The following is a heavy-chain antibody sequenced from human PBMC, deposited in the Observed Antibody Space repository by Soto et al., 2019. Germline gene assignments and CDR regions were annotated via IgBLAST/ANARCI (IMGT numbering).Heavy chain of an antibody. V-gene: IGHV3-64D*06. CDR3: VKEAWTTVTGFDS. J-gene: IGHJ4*02. D-gene: IGHD4-17*01. CDR2: ISTTGGST. Sequence: EVQLVESGGRLVQPGGSLRLSCSASGFTFSNYAMHWVRQPPGKGLEYVSAISTTGGSTYYADSVRGRFTMSRDNSKNTLYLQMSSLTVEDTAVYYCVKEAWTTVTGFDSWGQGTLVTVSS. CDR1: GFTFSNYA.